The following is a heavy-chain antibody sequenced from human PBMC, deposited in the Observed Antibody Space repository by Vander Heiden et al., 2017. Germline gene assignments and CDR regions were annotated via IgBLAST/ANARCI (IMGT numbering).Heavy chain of an antibody. CDR2: MNPNSGNT. J-gene: IGHJ6*02. Sequence: QVQLVQSGAAVKKPGASVKVSCKASGYTFTSYDINGVRQATGQGFEWMGWMNPNSGNTGYAQKFQGRVTMTRNTSISTAYMELSSLRSEDTAVYYCARGRYYGSGSQYYYYYYGMDVWGQGTTVTVSS. CDR1: GYTFTSYD. CDR3: ARGRYYGSGSQYYYYYYGMDV. V-gene: IGHV1-8*01. D-gene: IGHD3-10*01.